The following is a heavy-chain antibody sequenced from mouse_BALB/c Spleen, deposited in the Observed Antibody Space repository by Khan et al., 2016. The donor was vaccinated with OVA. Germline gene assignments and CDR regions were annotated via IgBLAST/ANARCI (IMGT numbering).Heavy chain of an antibody. J-gene: IGHJ3*01. CDR2: INPSNGYT. CDR1: GYTFISYT. V-gene: IGHV1-4*01. CDR3: VRDGAYHRNDGWFAY. Sequence: QMQLEESGAELARPGASVKMSCKASGYTFISYTINWIKKRPGQGLEWIGYINPSNGYTNYNQKFKDKATLTTDKSSTTAYLQLSSLTSDDSAVYNCVRDGAYHRNDGWFAYWGQGTLVTVSA. D-gene: IGHD2-14*01.